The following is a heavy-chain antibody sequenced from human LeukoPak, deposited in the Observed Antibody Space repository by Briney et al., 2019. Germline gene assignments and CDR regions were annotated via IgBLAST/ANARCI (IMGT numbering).Heavy chain of an antibody. D-gene: IGHD6-6*01. CDR2: INHGGST. Sequence: SETLSLTCAVYGGSFSGYYWSWIRQPPGKGLEWIGEINHGGSTNYNPSLKSRVTISVDTSKNQFSLKLSSVTAADTAVYYCARQNIAVRYFDYWGQGTLVTVSS. CDR1: GGSFSGYY. V-gene: IGHV4-34*01. CDR3: ARQNIAVRYFDY. J-gene: IGHJ4*02.